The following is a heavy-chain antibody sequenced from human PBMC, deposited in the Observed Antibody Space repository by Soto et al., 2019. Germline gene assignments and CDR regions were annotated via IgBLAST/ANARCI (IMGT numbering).Heavy chain of an antibody. CDR3: ARDRVTEDYVWGSYRNDAFDI. CDR2: ISSSSSYI. Sequence: GGSLRLSCAASGFTFSSYSMNWVRQAPGKGLEWVSSISSSSSYIYYADSVKGRFTISRDNAENSLYLQMNSLRAEDTAVYYCARDRVTEDYVWGSYRNDAFDIWGQGTMVTVSS. CDR1: GFTFSSYS. D-gene: IGHD3-16*02. J-gene: IGHJ3*02. V-gene: IGHV3-21*01.